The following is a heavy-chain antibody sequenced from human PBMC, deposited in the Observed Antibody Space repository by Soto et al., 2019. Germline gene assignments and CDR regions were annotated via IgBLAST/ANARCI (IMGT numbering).Heavy chain of an antibody. CDR3: ARAGDYYDSSGYYYPGAFDY. CDR1: GGSISSGDYY. CDR2: IYYSGST. D-gene: IGHD3-22*01. V-gene: IGHV4-30-4*01. J-gene: IGHJ4*02. Sequence: QVQLQESGPGLVKPSQTLSLTCTVSGGSISSGDYYWSWIRQPPGKGLEWIGYIYYSGSTYYNPSLKSRVTLSVDTSKHQFSLKLSSVTAADTAVYYCARAGDYYDSSGYYYPGAFDYWGQGTLVTVSS.